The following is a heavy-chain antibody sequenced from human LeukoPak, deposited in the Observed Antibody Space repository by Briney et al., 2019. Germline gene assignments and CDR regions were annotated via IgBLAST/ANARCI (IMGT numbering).Heavy chain of an antibody. J-gene: IGHJ4*02. CDR3: ASSSGWYLTFDY. CDR1: GGTFSSYA. Sequence: SVKDSCKASGGTFSSYAISWVRQAPGQGLEWMGGIIPIFGTANYAQKFQGRVTITADKSTSTAYMELSSLRSEDTAVYYCASSSGWYLTFDYWGQGTLVTVSS. V-gene: IGHV1-69*06. D-gene: IGHD6-19*01. CDR2: IIPIFGTA.